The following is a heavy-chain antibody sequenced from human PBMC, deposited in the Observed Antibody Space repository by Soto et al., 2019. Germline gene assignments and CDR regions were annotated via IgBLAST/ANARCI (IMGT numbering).Heavy chain of an antibody. CDR2: IYYSGST. CDR1: GGSISSGGYY. V-gene: IGHV4-31*03. CDR3: ARGAAVFGLVTRFWFDP. J-gene: IGHJ5*02. D-gene: IGHD3-3*01. Sequence: SETLSLTCTVSGGSISSGGYYWSWIRQHPGKGLEWIGYIYYSGSTYYNPSLKSRVTISIDTSRNQFSLKLNSLTAADTAVYFCARGAAVFGLVTRFWFDPWGQGTVVT.